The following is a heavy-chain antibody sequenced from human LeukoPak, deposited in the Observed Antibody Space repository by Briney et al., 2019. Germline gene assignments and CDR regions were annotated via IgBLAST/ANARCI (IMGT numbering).Heavy chain of an antibody. CDR3: ARKGGHFDY. Sequence: SETLSLTCTVSGGSISYYYWSWIRQSPGKGLEWIGYIYYNGSTNYNPTLKSRVTISVDMSKNQFSLKVTSVTAADTAIYYCARKGGHFDYWGQGTLVTVSS. CDR1: GGSISYYY. CDR2: IYYNGST. J-gene: IGHJ4*02. V-gene: IGHV4-59*01. D-gene: IGHD2-15*01.